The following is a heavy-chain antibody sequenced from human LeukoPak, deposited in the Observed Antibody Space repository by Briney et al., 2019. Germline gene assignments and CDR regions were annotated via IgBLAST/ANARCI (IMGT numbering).Heavy chain of an antibody. D-gene: IGHD3-10*01. V-gene: IGHV1-18*01. CDR3: ARGHMVRGAYYYYSGMDV. J-gene: IGHJ6*02. CDR2: ISAYNGNT. Sequence: ASVKVSCKSSVYTFTSYGISLVRQATGQGLEWMGWISAYNGNTNYAQKLQGRVTMTTQTSTSTDYMEMRSLRYDDTAVYYCARGHMVRGAYYYYSGMDVWGQGTTVTVSS. CDR1: VYTFTSYG.